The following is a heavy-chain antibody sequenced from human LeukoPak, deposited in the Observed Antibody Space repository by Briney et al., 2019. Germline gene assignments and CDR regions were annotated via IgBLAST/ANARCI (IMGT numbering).Heavy chain of an antibody. V-gene: IGHV4-59*08. CDR3: ARRARFCSGGNCYAYFDY. D-gene: IGHD2-15*01. Sequence: SETLSLTCTVSGGFINNYYWSWIRQPPGKGLEWIGYIHYSGSTNYNPSLKSRVTISVDTSKNQFSLKLSSVTAADTAVYYCARRARFCSGGNCYAYFDYWGQGTLVTVSS. J-gene: IGHJ4*02. CDR1: GGFINNYY. CDR2: IHYSGST.